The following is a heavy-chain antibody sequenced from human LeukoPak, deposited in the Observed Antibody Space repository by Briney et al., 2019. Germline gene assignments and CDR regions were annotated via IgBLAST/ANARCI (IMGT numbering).Heavy chain of an antibody. Sequence: SETLSLTCTVSAGSINNYYWSWIRQPPGKGLEWIGYIYYSGSTYYNPSLKSRVTISVDTSKNQFSLKLSSVTAADTAVYYCARDSQLISYYGDYVGWFDPWGQGTLVTVSS. CDR1: AGSINNYY. V-gene: IGHV4-59*12. CDR3: ARDSQLISYYGDYVGWFDP. D-gene: IGHD4-17*01. CDR2: IYYSGST. J-gene: IGHJ5*02.